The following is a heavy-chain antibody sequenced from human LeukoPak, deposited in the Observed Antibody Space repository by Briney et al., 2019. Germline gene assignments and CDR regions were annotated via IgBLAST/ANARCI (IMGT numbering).Heavy chain of an antibody. CDR3: ARLQEYDY. CDR1: GYSFTSYW. V-gene: IGHV5-51*01. D-gene: IGHD6-6*01. Sequence: KGGESLKISWKGSGYSFTSYWIAWVRQMPGKGLEGRGIIDPGYSYTRYSPSFQGQFTISANKSISTAYLQWSSLKASDTAMYYCARLQEYDYWGQGTLVTVSS. CDR2: IDPGYSYT. J-gene: IGHJ4*02.